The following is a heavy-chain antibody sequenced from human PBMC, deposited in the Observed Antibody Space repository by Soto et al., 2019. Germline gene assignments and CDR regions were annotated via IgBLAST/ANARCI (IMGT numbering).Heavy chain of an antibody. CDR2: INPNSGGT. D-gene: IGHD3-22*01. CDR1: GYTFTGYY. CDR3: ARGVGDWYDRENAFDI. V-gene: IGHV1-2*02. Sequence: RASVKVSCKASGYTFTGYYMHWVRQAPGQGLEWMGWINPNSGGTNYAQKFQGRVTMTRDTSISTAYMELSRLRSDDTAVYYCARGVGDWYDRENAFDIWGQGTMVTVSS. J-gene: IGHJ3*02.